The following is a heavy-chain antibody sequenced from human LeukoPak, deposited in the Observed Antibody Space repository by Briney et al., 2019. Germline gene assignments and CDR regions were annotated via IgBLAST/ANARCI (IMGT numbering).Heavy chain of an antibody. CDR1: GYSFTSYW. D-gene: IGHD3-22*01. CDR3: ARDYSDSSGNAFDI. V-gene: IGHV5-51*01. Sequence: GESLKISCKGSGYSFTSYWIGWVRQMPGKGLEWMGIIYPGDSDTRYSPSFQGQVTISVDKSNSAAYLQWSSLKASDTAMYYCARDYSDSSGNAFDIWGQGTMVTVSS. CDR2: IYPGDSDT. J-gene: IGHJ3*02.